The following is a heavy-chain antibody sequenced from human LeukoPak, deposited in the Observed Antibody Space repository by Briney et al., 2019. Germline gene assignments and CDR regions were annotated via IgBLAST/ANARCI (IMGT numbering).Heavy chain of an antibody. D-gene: IGHD3-10*01. CDR1: GFRLRSYG. CDR2: ISGSGGST. CDR3: ANDLKATMVRGVIRYDY. V-gene: IGHV3-23*01. Sequence: GGSLRLSCAASGFRLRSYGMSWVRQAPGKGLEWVSAISGSGGSTYYADSVKGRFTISRDNSKNTLYLQMNSLRAEDTAVYYCANDLKATMVRGVIRYDYWGRGTLVTVSS. J-gene: IGHJ4*02.